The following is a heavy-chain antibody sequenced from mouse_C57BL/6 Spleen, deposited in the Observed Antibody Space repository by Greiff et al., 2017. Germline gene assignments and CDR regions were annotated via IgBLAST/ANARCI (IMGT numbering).Heavy chain of an antibody. CDR1: GYTFTSYW. CDR2: IHPNSGST. CDR3: ARGGNYYGSSYFDV. J-gene: IGHJ1*03. D-gene: IGHD1-1*01. Sequence: VQLQQPGAELVKPGASVTLSCKASGYTFTSYWMHWVKQRPGQGLEWIGMIHPNSGSTNYNEKFKSKATLTVDKSSSTAYMQISSLTSEDSAVYYCARGGNYYGSSYFDVWGTGTTVTVSS. V-gene: IGHV1-64*01.